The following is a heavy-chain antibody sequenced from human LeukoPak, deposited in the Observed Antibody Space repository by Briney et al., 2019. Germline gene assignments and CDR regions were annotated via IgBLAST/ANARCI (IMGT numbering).Heavy chain of an antibody. J-gene: IGHJ4*02. V-gene: IGHV3-21*01. D-gene: IGHD3-16*01. CDR3: ARDQGGVGY. CDR1: GFTFSSYS. CDR2: ISTSSSYI. Sequence: GGSLRLSCAASGFTFSSYSMDWVRQAPGKGLEWVSSISTSSSYIYYSDSVKGRFTTSRDNAKNTLYLQMNSLRAEDTAVYYCARDQGGVGYWGQGTLVTVSS.